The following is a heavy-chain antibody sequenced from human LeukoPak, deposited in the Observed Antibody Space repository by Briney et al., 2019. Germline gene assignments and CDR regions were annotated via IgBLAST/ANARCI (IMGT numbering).Heavy chain of an antibody. V-gene: IGHV3-23*01. D-gene: IGHD3-3*01. J-gene: IGHJ4*02. CDR1: GFTFSSYA. CDR3: ARSSKGAYYDFWSGYYTGTYYFDY. Sequence: PGGSLRLSCAASGFTFSSYAMSWVRQAPGKGLEWVSAISGSGGSTYYADSVKGRFTISRDNAKNTLYLQMNSLRAEDTAVYYCARSSKGAYYDFWSGYYTGTYYFDYWGQGTLVTVSS. CDR2: ISGSGGST.